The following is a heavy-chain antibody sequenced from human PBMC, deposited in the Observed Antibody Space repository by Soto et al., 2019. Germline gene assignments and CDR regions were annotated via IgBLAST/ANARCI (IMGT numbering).Heavy chain of an antibody. CDR3: AKDHIMVVMVAASFDY. Sequence: PGGSLRLSCAASGFTISSYAMSWVRQAPGKGLEWVSAISGSGGSTYYAYSVKGRFTISRDNSKHTLYLQMNSLRAENTAVYYFAKDHIMVVMVAASFDYWGQGTLVTVSS. D-gene: IGHD2-15*01. J-gene: IGHJ4*01. CDR1: GFTISSYA. CDR2: ISGSGGST. V-gene: IGHV3-23*01.